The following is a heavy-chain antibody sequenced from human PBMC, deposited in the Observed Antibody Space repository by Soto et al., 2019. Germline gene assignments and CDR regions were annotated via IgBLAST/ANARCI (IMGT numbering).Heavy chain of an antibody. Sequence: SLKISCAASGFIFSDYGMHWVRQAPGKGLEWVAGIWYDGSKKYYVDSVKGRFSISRDSSKNMVYLQMNSLRVEDTAVYYCARDYCSTSSCFDYWGQGTPVTVSS. CDR1: GFIFSDYG. J-gene: IGHJ4*02. CDR3: ARDYCSTSSCFDY. D-gene: IGHD2-2*01. CDR2: IWYDGSKK. V-gene: IGHV3-33*01.